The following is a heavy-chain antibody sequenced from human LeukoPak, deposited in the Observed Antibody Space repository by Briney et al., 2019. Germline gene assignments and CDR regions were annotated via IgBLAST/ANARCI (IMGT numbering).Heavy chain of an antibody. CDR2: IYYSGST. CDR3: ARAPTSWYFDY. V-gene: IGHV4-30-2*01. Sequence: PSQTLSLTCTASGASISSSGFYWSWIRQPPGKGLEWIGYIYYSGSTYYNPSLKSRVTISGERSKNQFSLKLSSVTAADTAVYYCARAPTSWYFDYWGQGTPVTVSS. J-gene: IGHJ4*02. D-gene: IGHD6-13*01. CDR1: GASISSSGFY.